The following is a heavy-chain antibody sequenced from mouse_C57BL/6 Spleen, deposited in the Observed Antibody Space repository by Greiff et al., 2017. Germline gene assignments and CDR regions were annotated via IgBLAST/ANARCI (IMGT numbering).Heavy chain of an antibody. V-gene: IGHV3-6*01. Sequence: EVHLVESGPGLVKPSQSLSLTCSVTGYSITSGYYWNWIRQFPGNKLEWMGYISYDGSNNYNPSLKNRISITRDTSKNQFFLKLNSVTTEDTATYYCARGNDGGYYAMDYWGQGTSVTVSS. D-gene: IGHD2-3*01. J-gene: IGHJ4*01. CDR2: ISYDGSN. CDR1: GYSITSGYY. CDR3: ARGNDGGYYAMDY.